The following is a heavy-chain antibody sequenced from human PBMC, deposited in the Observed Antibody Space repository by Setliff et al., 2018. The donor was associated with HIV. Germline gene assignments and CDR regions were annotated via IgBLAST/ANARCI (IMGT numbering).Heavy chain of an antibody. CDR2: ITGSGDTI. Sequence: GSLRLSCAASGFTFSNYEMSWVRQAPGKGPEWVSYITGSGDTIYYADSVKGRFTMSRDNAKDSVYLQMTSLRAEDTAVYYCAKGAGPTTLAEPFDSWGQGTLVTVSS. J-gene: IGHJ4*02. CDR3: AKGAGPTTLAEPFDS. V-gene: IGHV3-48*03. D-gene: IGHD1-26*01. CDR1: GFTFSNYE.